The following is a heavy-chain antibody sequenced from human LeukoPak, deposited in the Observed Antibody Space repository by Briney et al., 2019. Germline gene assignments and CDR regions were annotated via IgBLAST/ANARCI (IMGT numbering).Heavy chain of an antibody. Sequence: GRSLRLSCAASGFTFSNYAMSWVRQAPGKGLEWVSVISGRGGSTYYADSVKGRFTISRDNLKNTLYLQMNSLRAEDTAVYYCAKGAITMIVVVNYFDYWGQGTLVTVSS. D-gene: IGHD3-22*01. CDR2: ISGRGGST. CDR1: GFTFSNYA. V-gene: IGHV3-23*01. J-gene: IGHJ4*02. CDR3: AKGAITMIVVVNYFDY.